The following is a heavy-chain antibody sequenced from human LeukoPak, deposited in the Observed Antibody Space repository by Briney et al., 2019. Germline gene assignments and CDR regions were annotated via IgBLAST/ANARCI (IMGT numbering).Heavy chain of an antibody. J-gene: IGHJ1*01. CDR2: IIPIFGTA. D-gene: IGHD3-22*01. CDR1: GGTFSSYA. CDR3: ARDSADYYDSSGPYIRNFQH. V-gene: IGHV1-69*13. Sequence: ASVKVSCKASGGTFSSYAISWVRQAPGQGLEWMGGIIPIFGTANYAQKFQGRVTITADESTSTAYMELSSLRSEDTAVYYCARDSADYYDSSGPYIRNFQHWGQGTLVTVSS.